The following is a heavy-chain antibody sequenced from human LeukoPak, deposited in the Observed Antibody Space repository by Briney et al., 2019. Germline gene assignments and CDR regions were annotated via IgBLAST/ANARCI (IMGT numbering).Heavy chain of an antibody. CDR1: GGSFSTYY. V-gene: IGHV4-59*01. J-gene: IGHJ4*02. CDR2: IYYSGST. Sequence: SETLSLTCTVSGGSFSTYYWSWIRQPPGKGLEWVGYIYYSGSTNYNPSLQSRVTISVDTSKNQFSLRLSPVTAADTAVYYCARDRTKTPYVPCTNWGQGTLVTVSS. D-gene: IGHD1-14*01. CDR3: ARDRTKTPYVPCTN.